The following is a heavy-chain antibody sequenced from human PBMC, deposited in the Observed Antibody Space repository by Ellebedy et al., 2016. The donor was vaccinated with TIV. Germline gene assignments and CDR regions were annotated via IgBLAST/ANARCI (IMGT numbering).Heavy chain of an antibody. CDR1: GYTFTSYY. CDR3: ARAFDGNSGYDVPFDP. J-gene: IGHJ5*02. D-gene: IGHD5-12*01. Sequence: AASVKVSCKASGYTFTSYYMHWVRQAPGQGLEWMGIINPSIGSTTYAQKFQGRVTMTMDTSTSTVYMELSSLRSEDTAVYYCARAFDGNSGYDVPFDPWGQGILVTVSS. V-gene: IGHV1-46*01. CDR2: INPSIGST.